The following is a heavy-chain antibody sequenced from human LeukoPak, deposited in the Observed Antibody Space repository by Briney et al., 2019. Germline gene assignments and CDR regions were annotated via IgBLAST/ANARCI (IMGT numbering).Heavy chain of an antibody. CDR1: GYTFTSYD. Sequence: ASVKVSCKASGYTFTSYDINWVRQATGQGLEWMGWMNPNSGNTGYAQKFQGRVTMTRNTSISTAYMELSSLRSEDTAVYYCARGPLGYYYYYMDVWGKGTTVTISS. J-gene: IGHJ6*03. D-gene: IGHD7-27*01. V-gene: IGHV1-8*01. CDR2: MNPNSGNT. CDR3: ARGPLGYYYYYMDV.